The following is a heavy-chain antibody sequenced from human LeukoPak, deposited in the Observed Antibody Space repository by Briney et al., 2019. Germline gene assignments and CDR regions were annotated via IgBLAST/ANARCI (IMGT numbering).Heavy chain of an antibody. CDR3: ARGYTYGHGAMFDY. V-gene: IGHV4-61*02. CDR2: VYTSGST. J-gene: IGHJ4*02. D-gene: IGHD5-18*01. CDR1: GGSISSDSYY. Sequence: PSETLSLTCTVPGGSISSDSYYWTWIRQPAGKGLEWIGRVYTSGSTDFNPSLKSRVSISLDTSKNQFSLKLSSVTAADTAVYYCARGYTYGHGAMFDYWGQGTLVTVSP.